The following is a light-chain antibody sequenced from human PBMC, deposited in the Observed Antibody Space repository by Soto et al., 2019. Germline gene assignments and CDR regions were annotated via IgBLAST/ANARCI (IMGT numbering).Light chain of an antibody. V-gene: IGKV1-39*01. J-gene: IGKJ3*01. CDR2: AAS. CDR3: LQRSRAPRT. CDR1: QRIDTY. Sequence: DIQMTQSPPSLSASVGDRVTLTCRASQRIDTYLNWYQQKPGKAPKLLIYAASSLADGVPSRFTGSGSGTECTITITSLQPEDTATYYCLQRSRAPRTFGPGTKVAI.